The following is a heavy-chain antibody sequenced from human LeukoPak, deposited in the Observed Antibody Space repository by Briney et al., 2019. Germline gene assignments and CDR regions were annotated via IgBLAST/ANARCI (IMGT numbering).Heavy chain of an antibody. V-gene: IGHV3-53*01. CDR3: TRDQMNY. CDR2: IFSNGDT. Sequence: GGSLRLSCTASEFTVSRNYMLWVRQAPGKGLEWVSLIFSNGDTHYADSVKGRFTISRDTSKNTVSLQMNSLRVEDTAMYYCTRDQMNYWRQGTLVTVSS. D-gene: IGHD5-24*01. J-gene: IGHJ4*02. CDR1: EFTVSRNY.